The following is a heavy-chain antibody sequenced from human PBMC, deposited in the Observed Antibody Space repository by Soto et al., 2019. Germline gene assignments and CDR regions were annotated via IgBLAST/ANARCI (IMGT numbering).Heavy chain of an antibody. CDR2: IYYSGST. CDR1: GGSFSSYY. D-gene: IGHD4-17*01. CDR3: ARAYYGDYPYFDY. J-gene: IGHJ4*02. V-gene: IGHV4-59*01. Sequence: PSETLSLTCAVSGGSFSSYYWSWIRQPPGEGLEWIGSIYYSGSTNYNPSLKSRFTISIYTSKSLFSLKLSSLTSADTAVYFCARAYYGDYPYFDYWGQGALVTSPQ.